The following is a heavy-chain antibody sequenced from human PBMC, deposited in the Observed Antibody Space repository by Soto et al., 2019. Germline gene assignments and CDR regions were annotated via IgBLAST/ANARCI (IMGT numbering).Heavy chain of an antibody. D-gene: IGHD3-3*01. CDR3: ARDGEPWIDP. J-gene: IGHJ5*02. CDR2: ISGSGGST. V-gene: IGHV3-23*01. CDR1: GCTFSSYA. Sequence: GGSLRLSCAASGCTFSSYAMSWVRQAPGKGLEWVSAISGSGGSTYYADSVKGRFTISRDNSKNTLYLQMNSLRAEDTAVYYCARDGEPWIDPWGQGTLVTVSS.